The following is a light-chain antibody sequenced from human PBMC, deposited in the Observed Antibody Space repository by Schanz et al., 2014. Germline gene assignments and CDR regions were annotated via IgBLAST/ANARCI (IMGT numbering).Light chain of an antibody. CDR1: SSNIGAGYD. V-gene: IGLV1-40*01. CDR2: ANT. Sequence: QSVLTQPPSVSGAPGQRVTISCTGSSSNIGAGYDVHWYQQLPGTAPTLVIYANTLRPSGVPDRFSGSKSGTSASLAVTGLQTEDEAHYYCQSYDTSVSGRIFGGGTKLTVL. CDR3: QSYDTSVSGRI. J-gene: IGLJ2*01.